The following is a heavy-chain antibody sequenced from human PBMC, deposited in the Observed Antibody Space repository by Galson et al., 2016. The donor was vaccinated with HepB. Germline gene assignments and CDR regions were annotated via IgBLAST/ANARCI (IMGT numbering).Heavy chain of an antibody. CDR3: ARDDDYVWGTYRYTRTVPQYYFDY. D-gene: IGHD3-16*02. CDR2: LSFDGSNN. V-gene: IGHV3-30-3*01. Sequence: SLRLSCAASGFTFSSYAMHWVRQAPGKGLEWVAVLSFDGSNNFYADSVKGRFTITSDNSKNTLYLQMNSLRAEDTAVYYCARDDDYVWGTYRYTRTVPQYYFDYWGQGTLVTVSS. CDR1: GFTFSSYA. J-gene: IGHJ4*02.